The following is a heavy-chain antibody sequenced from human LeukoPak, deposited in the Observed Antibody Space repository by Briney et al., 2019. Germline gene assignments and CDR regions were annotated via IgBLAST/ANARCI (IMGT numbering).Heavy chain of an antibody. CDR1: GGSIGRGGYY. V-gene: IGHV4-31*03. CDR2: IHYSGST. J-gene: IGHJ4*02. D-gene: IGHD5-24*01. Sequence: SQTLSLTCSVSGGSIGRGGYYWSWIRQHPGKGLEWIGYIHYSGSTYYNPSLRSRVTISMDTSKNQFSLKLSSVTAADTAVYYCARASPEMANRGYFDYWGQGTLVTVSS. CDR3: ARASPEMANRGYFDY.